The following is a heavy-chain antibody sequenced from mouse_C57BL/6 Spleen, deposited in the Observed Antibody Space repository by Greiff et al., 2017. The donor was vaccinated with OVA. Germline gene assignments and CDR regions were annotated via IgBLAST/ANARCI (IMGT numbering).Heavy chain of an antibody. CDR1: GFNIKDYY. Sequence: EVQLQESGAELVKPGASVKLSCTASGFNIKDYYMHWVKQRTEQGLEWIGWIDPEDGETKYAPKFQGKATITADTSSNTAYLQLSSLTSEDTAVYYCARSAYGSSSVGYFDVWGTGTTVTVSS. D-gene: IGHD1-1*01. V-gene: IGHV14-2*01. CDR3: ARSAYGSSSVGYFDV. J-gene: IGHJ1*03. CDR2: IDPEDGET.